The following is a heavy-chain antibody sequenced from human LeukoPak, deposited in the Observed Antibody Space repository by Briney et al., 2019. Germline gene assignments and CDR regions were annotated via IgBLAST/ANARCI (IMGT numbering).Heavy chain of an antibody. J-gene: IGHJ4*02. D-gene: IGHD2-15*01. Sequence: PSETLSLTCAVYGGSFSGYYWSWIRQPPGKGLEWIGEINHSGSTNYNPSLKSRVTISVDTSKNQFSLRLSSVTAADTAVYYCARDRGDTATYDYWGQGTLVTVSS. CDR1: GGSFSGYY. CDR3: ARDRGDTATYDY. CDR2: INHSGST. V-gene: IGHV4-34*01.